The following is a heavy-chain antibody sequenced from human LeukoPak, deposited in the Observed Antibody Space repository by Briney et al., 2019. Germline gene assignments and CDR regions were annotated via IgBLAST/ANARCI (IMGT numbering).Heavy chain of an antibody. J-gene: IGHJ4*02. V-gene: IGHV4-4*09. CDR1: GGSISSYY. CDR3: ARRRAAAGYFDY. CDR2: TYTSGST. D-gene: IGHD6-13*01. Sequence: SETLSLTCTVSGGSISSYYWSWIRLPPGKGLEWIGYTYTSGSTNYNPSLKSRVTISVDTSKNQFSLRLSSATAADAAVYYCARRRAAAGYFDYWGQGTLVTVSS.